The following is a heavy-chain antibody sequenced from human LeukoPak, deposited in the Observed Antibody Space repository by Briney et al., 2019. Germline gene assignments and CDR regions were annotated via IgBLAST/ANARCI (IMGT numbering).Heavy chain of an antibody. J-gene: IGHJ6*03. CDR2: ISSGSSII. CDR3: ASEAQWLRFSPNYYYYMDV. D-gene: IGHD5-12*01. CDR1: GFTFSSYN. V-gene: IGHV3-48*01. Sequence: GGSLRLSCAASGFTFSSYNMNWVRQAPGKGLEWVSYISSGSSIIYYADSVRGRFTISRDNAKNSLYLQMNSLRAEDTAVYYCASEAQWLRFSPNYYYYMDVWGKGTTVTISS.